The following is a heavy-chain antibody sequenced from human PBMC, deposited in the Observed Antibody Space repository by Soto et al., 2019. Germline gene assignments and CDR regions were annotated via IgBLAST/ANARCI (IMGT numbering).Heavy chain of an antibody. D-gene: IGHD3-10*01. CDR1: GYTFTSYD. J-gene: IGHJ5*02. CDR2: MNPNSGNT. V-gene: IGHV1-8*01. CDR3: AIDRMDVWFGELSWFDP. Sequence: ASVKVSCKASGYTFTSYDINWVRQATGQGLEWMGWMNPNSGNTGYAQKFQGRVTMTRNTSISTAYMELSSLRSEDTAVYYCAIDRMDVWFGELSWFDPWGQGTLVTVSS.